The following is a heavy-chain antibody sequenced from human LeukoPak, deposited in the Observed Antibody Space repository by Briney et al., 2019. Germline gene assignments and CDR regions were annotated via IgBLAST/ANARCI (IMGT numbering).Heavy chain of an antibody. CDR1: GGSFSGYY. CDR3: ARGIAARD. Sequence: SETLSLTCGVYGGSFSGYYWSWIRQPPGKGVEWIGEINHSGSTNYNPSLKSRVTISVDTSKNQFSLKLSSVTAADTAVYYCARGIAARDWGQGTLVTVSS. V-gene: IGHV4-34*01. D-gene: IGHD6-6*01. CDR2: INHSGST. J-gene: IGHJ4*02.